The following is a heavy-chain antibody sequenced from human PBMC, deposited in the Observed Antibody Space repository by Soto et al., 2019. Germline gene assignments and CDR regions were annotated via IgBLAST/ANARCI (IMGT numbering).Heavy chain of an antibody. CDR3: ARDRLLAAARTYYYYGMDV. CDR2: ISSSGSTI. J-gene: IGHJ6*02. CDR1: GFTFSSYE. V-gene: IGHV3-48*03. Sequence: EVQLVESGGGLVQPGGSLRLSCAASGFTFSSYEMNWVRQAPGKGLEWVSYISSSGSTIYYADSVKGRFTISRDNAKNSLYLQMSSLRAEDTAVYYCARDRLLAAARTYYYYGMDVWGQGTTVTVSS. D-gene: IGHD6-13*01.